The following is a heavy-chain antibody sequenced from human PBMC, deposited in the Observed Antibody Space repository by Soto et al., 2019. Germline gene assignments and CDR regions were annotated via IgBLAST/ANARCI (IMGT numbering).Heavy chain of an antibody. V-gene: IGHV2-5*01. D-gene: IGHD3-9*01. J-gene: IGHJ3*02. CDR1: GFSLITSGAG. CDR3: AHSRPLYYDILTGYYLGPFDI. Sequence: SGPTLVNPTQTLTLTRTLSGFSLITSGAGEGWIRQPPGKALEWLALIYWNDDRRYSPSLKSRLTITKDTSKNQVVLTMTNMDPVDTATYSCAHSRPLYYDILTGYYLGPFDIWGQGTMVTVSS. CDR2: IYWNDDR.